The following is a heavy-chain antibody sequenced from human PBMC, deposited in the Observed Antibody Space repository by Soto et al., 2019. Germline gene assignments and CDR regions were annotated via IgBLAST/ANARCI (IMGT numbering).Heavy chain of an antibody. D-gene: IGHD3-10*01. CDR2: TYYRSKWFH. Sequence: QGQLQQSGPALVKPSQTLSLTCAISGDSVSSDITPWNWIRQSPSRGLEWLGRTYYRSKWFHDYAASVKSRITINPDTSKNQFSLELNSMTPEDTAVYYCARGNALDVWGQGTVVTVSS. J-gene: IGHJ3*01. CDR1: GDSVSSDITP. CDR3: ARGNALDV. V-gene: IGHV6-1*01.